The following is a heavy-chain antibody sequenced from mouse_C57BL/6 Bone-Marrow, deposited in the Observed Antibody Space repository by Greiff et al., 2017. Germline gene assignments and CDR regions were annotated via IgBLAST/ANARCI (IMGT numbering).Heavy chain of an antibody. CDR1: GYTFTCYW. V-gene: IGHV1-55*01. J-gene: IGHJ3*01. CDR2: IYPGSGST. D-gene: IGHD1-1*01. Sequence: QVQLQQPGAELVKPGASVKMSCKASGYTFTCYWITWVKQRPGQGLEWIGVIYPGSGSTNYNEKFKSKATLTVATSSSTAYMLLSSLTTEDYAVYYCGSPYYYGSNAFAYWGQGTLVTVSA. CDR3: GSPYYYGSNAFAY.